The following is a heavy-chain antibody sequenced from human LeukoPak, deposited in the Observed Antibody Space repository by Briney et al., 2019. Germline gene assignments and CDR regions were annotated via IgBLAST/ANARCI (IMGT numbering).Heavy chain of an antibody. J-gene: IGHJ4*02. CDR1: GGSISSSTYY. V-gene: IGHV4-39*02. CDR3: TRESGAFSPFGF. Sequence: SETLSLTCTVSGGSISSSTYYWGWIRQPPGKGLEWIGSIFYSGATYYTPSLKSRVTIPVDTSKNQFSLKLSSVTAADTAVYYCTRESGAFSPFGFWGQGTLLTVSS. D-gene: IGHD1-26*01. CDR2: IFYSGAT.